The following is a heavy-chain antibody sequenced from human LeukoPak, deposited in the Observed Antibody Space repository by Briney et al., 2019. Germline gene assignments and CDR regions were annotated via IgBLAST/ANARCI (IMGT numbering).Heavy chain of an antibody. CDR3: ARGGDYSSGWYYFDY. D-gene: IGHD6-19*01. V-gene: IGHV4-59*01. Sequence: PSETLSLTCTVSGGSISSYYWSWIRQPPGKGLEWIGYIYYSGSTNYNPSLKSRVTISVDTSKNQFSLKLSSVTAADTAVYYCARGGDYSSGWYYFDYWGQGTLVTVSS. CDR2: IYYSGST. CDR1: GGSISSYY. J-gene: IGHJ4*02.